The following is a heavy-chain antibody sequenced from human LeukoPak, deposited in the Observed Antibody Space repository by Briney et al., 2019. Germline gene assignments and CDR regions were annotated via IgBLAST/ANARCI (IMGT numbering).Heavy chain of an antibody. CDR1: GFTFSSYE. D-gene: IGHD2-21*02. Sequence: GGSLRLSCAASGFTFSSYEMNWVPQAPGKGLEWVSYISSSGSTIYYADSVKGRFTISRDNAKNSLYLQMNSLRAEDTAVYYCATGYCGGDWYPGPPSKYFQHWGQGTMVTVSS. CDR3: ATGYCGGDWYPGPPSKYFQH. J-gene: IGHJ1*01. V-gene: IGHV3-48*03. CDR2: ISSSGSTI.